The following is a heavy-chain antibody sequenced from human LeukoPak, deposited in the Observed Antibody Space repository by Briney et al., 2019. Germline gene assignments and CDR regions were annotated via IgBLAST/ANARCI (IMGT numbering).Heavy chain of an antibody. CDR1: GFTFSSYA. D-gene: IGHD2-8*01. CDR2: ISYDGSNK. Sequence: GGSLRLSCAASGFTFSSYAMHWVRQAPGKGLEWVAVISYDGSNKYYADSVKGRFTISRDNSKNTLYLQMNSLRAEDRAVYYCARDLRAIVLMVYVYGDDPGYMDVWGKVTTVTVSS. J-gene: IGHJ6*03. V-gene: IGHV3-30*04. CDR3: ARDLRAIVLMVYVYGDDPGYMDV.